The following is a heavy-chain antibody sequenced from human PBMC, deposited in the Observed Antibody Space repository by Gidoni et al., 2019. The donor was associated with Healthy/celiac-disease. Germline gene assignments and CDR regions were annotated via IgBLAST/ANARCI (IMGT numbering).Heavy chain of an antibody. J-gene: IGHJ3*02. V-gene: IGHV3-30-3*01. D-gene: IGHD4-4*01. CDR2: ISYDGSNK. CDR3: ARDLADYSNYNDAFDI. Sequence: QVQLVESGGGVVQPGRSLRLSCAASGFTFSCSAMHGVRQAPGQGLEWVAVISYDGSNKYYADSVKGRFTISRDNSKNTLYLQMNSLRAEDTAVYYCARDLADYSNYNDAFDIWGQGTMVTVSS. CDR1: GFTFSCSA.